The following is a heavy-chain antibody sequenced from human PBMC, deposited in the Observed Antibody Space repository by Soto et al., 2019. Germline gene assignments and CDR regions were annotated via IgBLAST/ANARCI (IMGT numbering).Heavy chain of an antibody. Sequence: QVQLVESGGGVVQPGRSLRLSCAASGFTFSVYGMHWVRQAPGKGLEWVALVSYDGSIKYYADSVKGRFTISRDNSKNRLDLQRSTRRVEDTAVYYCAKDVSHVAVDGTSPSSYFFGLAVWGQGDTGTVSS. CDR2: VSYDGSIK. V-gene: IGHV3-30*18. D-gene: IGHD6-19*01. CDR3: AKDVSHVAVDGTSPSSYFFGLAV. CDR1: GFTFSVYG. J-gene: IGHJ6*02.